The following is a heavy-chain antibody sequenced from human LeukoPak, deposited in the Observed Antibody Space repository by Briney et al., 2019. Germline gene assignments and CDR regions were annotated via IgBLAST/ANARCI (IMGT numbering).Heavy chain of an antibody. Sequence: GGSLRLSCAASGFTFSSYAMHWARQAPGKGLEWVAVISYDGSYKDYPDSVKGRFTISRDNSKNTLYLQMNSLRPEDTAVYYCARGARKGDDYGGFFDYWGQGTLVTVSS. V-gene: IGHV3-30*04. D-gene: IGHD4-23*01. CDR2: ISYDGSYK. J-gene: IGHJ4*02. CDR1: GFTFSSYA. CDR3: ARGARKGDDYGGFFDY.